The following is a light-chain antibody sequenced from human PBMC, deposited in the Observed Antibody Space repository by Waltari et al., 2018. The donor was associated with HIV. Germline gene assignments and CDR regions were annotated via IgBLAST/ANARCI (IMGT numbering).Light chain of an antibody. J-gene: IGLJ3*02. V-gene: IGLV1-47*01. CDR2: MND. CDR3: AAWDASLSRWV. CDR1: SSNIGSNT. Sequence: QSVLTQPPSASGTPGQRVIISCAGISSNIGSNTVSWFQHLPGRAPKCIIYMNDPLPSGFPDRFSGSKSGTSASLAIRGLRSEDEADYYCAAWDASLSRWVFGGGTKLTVL.